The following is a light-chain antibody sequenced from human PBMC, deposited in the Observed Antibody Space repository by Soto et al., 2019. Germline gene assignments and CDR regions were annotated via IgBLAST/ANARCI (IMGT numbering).Light chain of an antibody. CDR3: SSRTSTSAVV. V-gene: IGLV1-47*01. Sequence: QSVLTQPPSASGTPGQRVTISCSGSRSNIGEKSLYWYQQVPGTAPKLVIYKNIQRPSGVPDRFSGSKSATSASLAISGLRSEDEGDYYCSSRTSTSAVVFGGGTKLTVL. CDR2: KNI. CDR1: RSNIGEKS. J-gene: IGLJ3*02.